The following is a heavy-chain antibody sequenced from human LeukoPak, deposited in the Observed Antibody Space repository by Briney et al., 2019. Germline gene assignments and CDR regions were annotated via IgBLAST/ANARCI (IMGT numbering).Heavy chain of an antibody. D-gene: IGHD4-23*01. J-gene: IGHJ6*03. CDR3: ASTVAHYYYMDV. V-gene: IGHV1-69*13. CDR2: IIPIFGTA. Sequence: SVTVSCKASGGTFSSYAISWVRQAPGQGLEWMGGIIPIFGTANYAQKFQGRVTITADESTSTAYMERSSLRSEDTAVYYCASTVAHYYYMDVWGKGTTVTVSS. CDR1: GGTFSSYA.